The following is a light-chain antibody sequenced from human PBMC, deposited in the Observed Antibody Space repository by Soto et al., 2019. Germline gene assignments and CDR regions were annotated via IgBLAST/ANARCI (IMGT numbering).Light chain of an antibody. CDR2: EVS. V-gene: IGLV2-18*02. J-gene: IGLJ1*01. Sequence: ALTQPPSVSGSPGQSVTISCTGTSSDVGSYNRVSWYQQPPGTAPKLMIYEVSHRPSGVPDRFSGSKAGNTASLTISGLQAEDEADYYCSSYTSSSTYVFGTGTKVTVL. CDR3: SSYTSSSTYV. CDR1: SSDVGSYNR.